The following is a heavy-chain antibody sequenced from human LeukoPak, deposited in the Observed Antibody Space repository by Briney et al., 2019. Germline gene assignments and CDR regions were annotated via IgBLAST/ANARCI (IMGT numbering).Heavy chain of an antibody. Sequence: SETLSLTCTVSGGSISSYYWSWIRQPAGKGLEWIGSIYYSGSTYYNPSLKSRVTISVDTSKNQFSLKLSSVTAADTAVYYCARGIVVVPAALQRDYYGMDVWGQGTTVTVSS. D-gene: IGHD2-2*01. CDR2: IYYSGST. J-gene: IGHJ6*02. V-gene: IGHV4-4*07. CDR1: GGSISSYY. CDR3: ARGIVVVPAALQRDYYGMDV.